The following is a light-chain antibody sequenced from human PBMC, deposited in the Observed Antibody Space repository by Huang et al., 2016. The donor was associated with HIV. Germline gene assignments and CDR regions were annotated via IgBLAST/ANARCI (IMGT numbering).Light chain of an antibody. CDR1: QSITSY. V-gene: IGKV1-39*01. CDR2: SAS. J-gene: IGKJ5*01. Sequence: DIQMTQSPSSLPASVGDRVTVTCRASQSITSYLNWYQQKPGKAPNLLIHSASTLQTGVPSRFSGSGSGTDFTLTVNSLQPEDSATYYCQQGYSALITFGQGTRL. CDR3: QQGYSALIT.